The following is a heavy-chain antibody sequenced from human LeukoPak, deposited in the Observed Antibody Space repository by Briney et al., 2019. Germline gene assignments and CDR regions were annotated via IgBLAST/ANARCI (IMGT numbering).Heavy chain of an antibody. Sequence: SQTLSLTCVIFGDSVSTNGVAWNWIRHSPARGLEWLGRSYYRSKWYSEYALSVRSRIIITPDTSKNQFSLQLTSVTPEDTAVFYCVRGSRSAFDIWGQGTMVTVSS. CDR2: SYYRSKWYS. V-gene: IGHV6-1*01. J-gene: IGHJ3*02. CDR3: VRGSRSAFDI. CDR1: GDSVSTNGVA.